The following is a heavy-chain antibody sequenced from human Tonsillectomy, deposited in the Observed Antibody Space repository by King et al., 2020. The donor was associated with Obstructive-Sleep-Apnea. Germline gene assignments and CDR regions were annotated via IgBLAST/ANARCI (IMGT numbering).Heavy chain of an antibody. Sequence: QLQESGPGLVKPSETLSLTCTVSGGSISSSSYYWGWIRQPPGKGLEWIGSIYYSGSTYYNPSLKSRVTISVDTSKNQFSLKLSSVTAADTAVYYCAREDVGYDGDVYYFDYWGHGTLVTVSS. J-gene: IGHJ4*01. D-gene: IGHD5-12*01. CDR3: AREDVGYDGDVYYFDY. CDR1: GGSISSSSYY. CDR2: IYYSGST. V-gene: IGHV4-39*07.